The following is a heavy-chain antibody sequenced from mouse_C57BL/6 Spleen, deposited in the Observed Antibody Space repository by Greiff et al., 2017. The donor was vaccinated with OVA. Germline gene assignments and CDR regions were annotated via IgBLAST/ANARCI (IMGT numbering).Heavy chain of an antibody. CDR3: AREILRSRFAY. D-gene: IGHD1-1*01. Sequence: EVQLQQSGAELVKPGASVKLSCTASGFNIKDYYMHWVTQRPEQGLEWIGRIDPEDGEPTYAPKFQGKATITADTSSNTAYLHLSSLTSEDTAVYYCAREILRSRFAYWGQGTLVTVSA. J-gene: IGHJ3*01. CDR2: IDPEDGEP. V-gene: IGHV14-2*01. CDR1: GFNIKDYY.